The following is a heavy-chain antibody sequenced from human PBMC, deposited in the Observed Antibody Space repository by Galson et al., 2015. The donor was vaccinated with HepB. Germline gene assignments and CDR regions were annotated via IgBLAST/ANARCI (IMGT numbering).Heavy chain of an antibody. D-gene: IGHD3-22*01. J-gene: IGHJ2*01. Sequence: SLRLSCAASGFTFGSYAMSWVRQAPGKGLEWVSAISGSGGSTYYADSVKGRFTISRDNSKNTLYLQMNSLRAEDTAVYYCARDALPDTYYYDSSGYDDWYFDLWGRGTLVTVSS. CDR1: GFTFGSYA. CDR3: ARDALPDTYYYDSSGYDDWYFDL. V-gene: IGHV3-23*01. CDR2: ISGSGGST.